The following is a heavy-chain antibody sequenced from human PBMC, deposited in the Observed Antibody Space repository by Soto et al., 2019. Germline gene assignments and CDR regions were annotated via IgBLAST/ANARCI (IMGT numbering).Heavy chain of an antibody. V-gene: IGHV1-24*01. CDR2: FDPEDGET. CDR3: AKTLHYDILTGYQGAFDI. Sequence: GASVKVSCKVSGYTLTELSMHWVRQAPGKGLEWMGGFDPEDGETIYAQKFQGRVTMTEDTSTDTAYMELSSLRSEDTAVYYCAKTLHYDILTGYQGAFDIWGQGTMVTVSS. CDR1: GYTLTELS. D-gene: IGHD3-9*01. J-gene: IGHJ3*02.